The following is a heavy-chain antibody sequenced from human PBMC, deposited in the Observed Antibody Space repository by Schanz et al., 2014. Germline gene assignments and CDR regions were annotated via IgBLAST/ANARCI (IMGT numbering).Heavy chain of an antibody. CDR2: LSEGGGGT. D-gene: IGHD3-9*01. CDR3: AKAADWPVTRFDP. V-gene: IGHV3-23*04. Sequence: VQLVDSGGGLVKPGGSLRLSCTASGFPFSDYFMAWIRQPPGRGLEWVSALSEGGGGTHYADSVRGRFTISSDSSKNTLYLQMSSLRADDTAVYYCAKAADWPVTRFDPWGQGTRVTVSS. J-gene: IGHJ3*01. CDR1: GFPFSDYF.